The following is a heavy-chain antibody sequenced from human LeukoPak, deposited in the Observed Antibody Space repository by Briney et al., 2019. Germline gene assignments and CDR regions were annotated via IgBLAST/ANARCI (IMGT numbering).Heavy chain of an antibody. CDR2: INSDGSST. V-gene: IGHV3-74*01. D-gene: IGHD3-10*01. J-gene: IGHJ4*02. CDR3: AREGGSGYYGSGEHLGFDY. Sequence: PGGSLRPSCAASGFTFSSYWMHWVRQAPGKGLVWVSRINSDGSSTSYADSVKGRFTISRDNAKNSLYLQMNSLRAEDTAVYYCAREGGSGYYGSGEHLGFDYWGQGTLVTVSS. CDR1: GFTFSSYW.